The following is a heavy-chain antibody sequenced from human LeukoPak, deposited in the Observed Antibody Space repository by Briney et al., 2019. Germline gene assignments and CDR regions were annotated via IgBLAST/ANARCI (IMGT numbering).Heavy chain of an antibody. J-gene: IGHJ3*02. D-gene: IGHD3-22*01. CDR3: ARVRYYDSSGYSGDAFDI. Sequence: SETLSLTCAVYGGSFSGYYWSWIRQPPGKGLEWIGEINHSGSTNYNPSLKSRVTISVDTSKNQFSLKLGSVTAADTAVYYCARVRYYDSSGYSGDAFDIWGQGTMVTVSS. V-gene: IGHV4-34*01. CDR1: GGSFSGYY. CDR2: INHSGST.